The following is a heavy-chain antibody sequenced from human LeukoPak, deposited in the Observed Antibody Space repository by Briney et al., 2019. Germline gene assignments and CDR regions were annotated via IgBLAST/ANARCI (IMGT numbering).Heavy chain of an antibody. J-gene: IGHJ4*02. V-gene: IGHV1-2*02. D-gene: IGHD5-18*01. CDR2: INPNTGGI. CDR3: ARDPYSNYFDY. CDR1: GYTFTGYY. Sequence: ASVKVSCKASGYTFTGYYMHWVRQAPGQGLEWMGWINPNTGGINYAQKFQGRVTMTRDTSISAAYMELSRLRSDDTAVYYCARDPYSNYFDYWGQGTLVTVSS.